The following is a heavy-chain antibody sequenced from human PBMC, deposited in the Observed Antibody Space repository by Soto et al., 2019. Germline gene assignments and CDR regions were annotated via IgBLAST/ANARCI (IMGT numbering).Heavy chain of an antibody. V-gene: IGHV3-7*01. CDR3: ARPRIQLWAPDGFHI. J-gene: IGHJ3*02. Sequence: GGSLRLSCAASGFTLSSYWMSWVRQAPGKGLEWVANIKQDGSEKTYVDSVKGRFTISRDNAEKSLSLQMSSLRAEDTAVYYCARPRIQLWAPDGFHIWGQGTMVTVSS. D-gene: IGHD5-18*01. CDR2: IKQDGSEK. CDR1: GFTLSSYW.